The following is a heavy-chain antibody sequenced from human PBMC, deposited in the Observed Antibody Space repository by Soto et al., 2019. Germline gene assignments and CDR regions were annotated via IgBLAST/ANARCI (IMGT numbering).Heavy chain of an antibody. Sequence: QDQLLQSGAEVKKPGASVTVSCKASGYSFTNYGITWVRQAPGQGLEWMGWISAFNGNTHYAQKLQGRVTMTTDASTSTAYMQLGSLSSDDTAVYYCARDRGVAPPVAGNTHYYYYVDVWGKGTTVTVSS. CDR1: GYSFTNYG. CDR3: ARDRGVAPPVAGNTHYYYYVDV. CDR2: ISAFNGNT. D-gene: IGHD6-19*01. J-gene: IGHJ6*03. V-gene: IGHV1-18*01.